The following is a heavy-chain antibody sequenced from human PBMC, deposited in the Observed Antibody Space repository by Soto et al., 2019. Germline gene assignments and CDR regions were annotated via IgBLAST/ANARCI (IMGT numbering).Heavy chain of an antibody. CDR3: AGQSSYGYYYDYGMDV. CDR2: IDPSDSYT. CDR1: GYSFTSYW. D-gene: IGHD5-18*01. Sequence: GESLKISCKGSGYSFTSYWISWVRQMPWKGLERMGMIDPSDSYTNYSPSFQRHVTLSADKSTSTAYLQWSSLKAADTAMYYCAGQSSYGYYYDYGMDVWGQGTTVTVSS. J-gene: IGHJ6*02. V-gene: IGHV5-10-1*01.